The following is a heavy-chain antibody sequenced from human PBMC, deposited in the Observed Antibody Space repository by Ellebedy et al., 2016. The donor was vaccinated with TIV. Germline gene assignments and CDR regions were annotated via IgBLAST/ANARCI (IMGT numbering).Heavy chain of an antibody. CDR1: GYSFSSYA. V-gene: IGHV3-23*01. D-gene: IGHD2-2*01. J-gene: IGHJ4*02. CDR3: ASVSGAVVPAANKY. CDR2: VNAGGVVI. Sequence: PGGSLRLSCAGSGYSFSSYAMSWVRQAPGKGLEWVSGVNAGGVVIAYADSVKGRFTISRDNSRNTLYLQMNSLRVEDTAVYYCASVSGAVVPAANKYWGQGIQVTVSS.